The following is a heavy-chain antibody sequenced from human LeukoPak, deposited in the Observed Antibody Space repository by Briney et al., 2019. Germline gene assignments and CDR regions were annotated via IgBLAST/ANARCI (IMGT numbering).Heavy chain of an antibody. Sequence: GGSLRLSCAASGFTFSSYAMRWGRQAPGKGLEWVSAISGSGGSTYYADSVKGRFTISRDNSKNTLYLQMNSLRAEDTAVYYCAIKRPTPLDAFDIWGQGTMVTVSS. CDR2: ISGSGGST. D-gene: IGHD4-17*01. CDR3: AIKRPTPLDAFDI. V-gene: IGHV3-23*01. CDR1: GFTFSSYA. J-gene: IGHJ3*02.